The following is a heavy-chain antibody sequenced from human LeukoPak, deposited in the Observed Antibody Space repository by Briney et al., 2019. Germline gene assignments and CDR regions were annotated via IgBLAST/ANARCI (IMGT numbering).Heavy chain of an antibody. J-gene: IGHJ4*02. CDR1: GISPSNYA. V-gene: IGHV3-23*01. CDR3: AKRGVVIRGMLVIGYQHEAYHYDF. Sequence: SGGSLRLSCVVSGISPSNYAMTWVRQAPGKGLEWVSYIRERGGNTTYADSVKGRFTISRDTSLNTLYLQMNNLRAEHTAVYFCAKRGVVIRGMLVIGYQHEAYHYDFWGQGVLVTVSS. CDR2: IRERGGNT. D-gene: IGHD3-10*01.